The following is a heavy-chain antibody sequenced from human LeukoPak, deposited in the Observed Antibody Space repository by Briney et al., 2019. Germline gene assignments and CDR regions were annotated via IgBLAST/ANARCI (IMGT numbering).Heavy chain of an antibody. Sequence: GGSLRLSCAASGFTFSSYAMSWVRQAPGKGLEWVSAISGSGGSTYYADSVKGRFTISRDNSKNTLYLQMNSLRAEDTAVYYCARGTCIGGSCYRFDYWGQGTLVTVSS. CDR1: GFTFSSYA. J-gene: IGHJ4*02. CDR2: ISGSGGST. D-gene: IGHD2-15*01. CDR3: ARGTCIGGSCYRFDY. V-gene: IGHV3-23*01.